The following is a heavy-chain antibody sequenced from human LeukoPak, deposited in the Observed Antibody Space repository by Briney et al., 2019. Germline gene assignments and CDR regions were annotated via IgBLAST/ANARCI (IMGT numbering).Heavy chain of an antibody. CDR1: GGSISSSN. Sequence: ETLSLTCAVSGGSISSSNWWSWVRQAPGKGLEWVSAISGSGGNTYYADSVRGRFTISRDNSKNTLYLQINSLRAEDTAAYYCAKAVTGSYYTGLGSWGQGTLVTVSS. D-gene: IGHD1-26*01. V-gene: IGHV3-23*01. J-gene: IGHJ4*02. CDR2: ISGSGGNT. CDR3: AKAVTGSYYTGLGS.